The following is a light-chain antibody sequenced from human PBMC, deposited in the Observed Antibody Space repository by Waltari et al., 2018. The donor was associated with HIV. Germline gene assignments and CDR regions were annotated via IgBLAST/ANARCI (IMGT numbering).Light chain of an antibody. Sequence: QSVLTQPPSVSGTPGQRVTLSCSGNNSNIGSNTVNWYQQFPGAAPKLLIYTDTQRPAEVPGRFSGSRSGTAASLAISGLQSGDEAAYHCAPCDDSLSGPVFGGGTKVTVL. CDR2: TDT. CDR1: NSNIGSNT. J-gene: IGLJ3*02. V-gene: IGLV1-44*01. CDR3: APCDDSLSGPV.